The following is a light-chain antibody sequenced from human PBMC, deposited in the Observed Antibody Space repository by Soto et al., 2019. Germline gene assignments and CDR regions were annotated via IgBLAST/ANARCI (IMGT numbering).Light chain of an antibody. CDR1: QDINKY. CDR3: QQRKSYPIT. Sequence: DIQLTQSPSFLSASVGDRVTITCRASQDINKYLAWYQQKPGKAPKLLIFAASTLQNGVPSRFIGSGSGTEFTVTITSLQPEDFATYYCQQRKSYPITFGQGTRLEIK. J-gene: IGKJ5*01. V-gene: IGKV1-9*01. CDR2: AAS.